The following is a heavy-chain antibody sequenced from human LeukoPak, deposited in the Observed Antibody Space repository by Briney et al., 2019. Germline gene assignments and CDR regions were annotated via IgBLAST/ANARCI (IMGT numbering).Heavy chain of an antibody. J-gene: IGHJ2*01. D-gene: IGHD6-19*01. Sequence: GGSLRLSCAASGFTFSGSAMHWVRQASGKGLEWIGRIRNKANNYATAYAASVKGRFTISRDDSKNTAYLQVNSLKTEDTAVYYCSRQGSRFTVSGTGYRLDYWSFDLWGRGTLVTVSS. CDR1: GFTFSGSA. V-gene: IGHV3-73*01. CDR2: IRNKANNYAT. CDR3: SRQGSRFTVSGTGYRLDYWSFDL.